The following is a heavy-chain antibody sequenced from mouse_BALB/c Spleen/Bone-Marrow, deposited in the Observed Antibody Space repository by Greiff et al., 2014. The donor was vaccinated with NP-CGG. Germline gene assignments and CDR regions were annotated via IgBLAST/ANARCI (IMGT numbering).Heavy chain of an antibody. CDR2: IAPGSGST. Sequence: DLVKPGASVKLSCKASGYTFTSYWINWIKQRPGQGLEWIGRIAPGSGSTYYNEMFKGEATLTVDTSSSTAYIQLSSPSSEDSAVYFCARFPFYYGSSFYYFDYWAKAPLSQSPQ. CDR1: GYTFTSYW. J-gene: IGHJ2*01. CDR3: ARFPFYYGSSFYYFDY. V-gene: IGHV1S41*01. D-gene: IGHD1-1*01.